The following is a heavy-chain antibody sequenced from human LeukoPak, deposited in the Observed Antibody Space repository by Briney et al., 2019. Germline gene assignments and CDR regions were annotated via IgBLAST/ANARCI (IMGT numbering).Heavy chain of an antibody. CDR3: ARPSVPRVVTAIVAEAFDI. CDR2: IIPIFGTA. Sequence: EASVKVSCKASGGTFSSYAISWVRQAPGQGLEWMGGIIPIFGTANYAQKFQGRVTITADKSTSTAYMELGSLRSEDTAVYYCARPSVPRVVTAIVAEAFDIWGQGTMVTVSS. V-gene: IGHV1-69*06. J-gene: IGHJ3*02. D-gene: IGHD2-21*02. CDR1: GGTFSSYA.